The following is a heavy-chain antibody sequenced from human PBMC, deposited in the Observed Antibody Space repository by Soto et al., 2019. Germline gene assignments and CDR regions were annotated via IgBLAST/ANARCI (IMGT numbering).Heavy chain of an antibody. D-gene: IGHD1-20*01. CDR2: VNGDGSST. CDR3: ARDNSNTV. V-gene: IGHV3-74*01. CDR1: GFTFSNYW. J-gene: IGHJ3*01. Sequence: EVQLVESGGGLVQPGGSLRLSCAASGFTFSNYWMHWVRQAPGKGLVWVSRVNGDGSSTFYADSVKGRFTISRDNAENTVFLQMDSLRAEDTAVYYSARDNSNTVWGQGTVVTVSS.